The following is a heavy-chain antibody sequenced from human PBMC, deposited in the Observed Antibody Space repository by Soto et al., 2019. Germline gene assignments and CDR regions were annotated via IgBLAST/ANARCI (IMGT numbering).Heavy chain of an antibody. Sequence: QVQLEQSGAEVKKPGASVKVSCKASGYIFSDFYLHWVRQAPGQGLEWMGWINPSTGGTKYAQKFKGRVIITRDTSFNTVYMEMNGVRSDDTAVFFCARSKAKYGTGEFDYWGEGTLGSVSS. CDR3: ARSKAKYGTGEFDY. J-gene: IGHJ4*02. D-gene: IGHD6-6*01. CDR1: GYIFSDFY. V-gene: IGHV1-2*02. CDR2: INPSTGGT.